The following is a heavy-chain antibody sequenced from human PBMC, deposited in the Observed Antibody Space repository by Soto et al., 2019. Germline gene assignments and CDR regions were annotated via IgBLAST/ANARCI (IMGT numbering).Heavy chain of an antibody. CDR2: IYHSGST. CDR1: CGSIISGGYS. D-gene: IGHD3-22*01. V-gene: IGHV4-30-2*01. Sequence: SETLSLTCAFSCGSIISGGYSWSWIRQPPGKGLEWIGYIYHSGSTYYNPSLKSRVTISVDRSKNQFSLKLSSVTAADTAVYYCARQVDSSGYYSYYFDYWGQGTLVTVSS. J-gene: IGHJ4*02. CDR3: ARQVDSSGYYSYYFDY.